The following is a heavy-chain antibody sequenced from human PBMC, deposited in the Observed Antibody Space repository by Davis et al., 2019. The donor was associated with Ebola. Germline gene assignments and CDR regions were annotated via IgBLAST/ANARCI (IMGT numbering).Heavy chain of an antibody. Sequence: GGSLRLSCAASGFIFSGYAMSWVRQAPGKGLEWIAAINYNGDETYYADSVKGRFTISRDNSKNTLFLQMNGLRTEDTAVYYCAKDHFRSFSNFISVFDNWGQGSLVTVSS. D-gene: IGHD2/OR15-2a*01. CDR2: INYNGDET. CDR1: GFIFSGYA. J-gene: IGHJ4*02. V-gene: IGHV3-23*01. CDR3: AKDHFRSFSNFISVFDN.